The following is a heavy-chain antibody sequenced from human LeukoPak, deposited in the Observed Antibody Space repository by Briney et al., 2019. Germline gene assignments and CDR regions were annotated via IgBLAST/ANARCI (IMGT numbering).Heavy chain of an antibody. D-gene: IGHD6-6*01. CDR2: IWYDAINK. Sequence: GGSLRVSCAASGFTFISYGMHWGRQAPRKRLEWVTVIWYDAINKSYAESVKGRFTISRANSKNTLYLQMNSLRAEDTAVYYCARDSSRVALDYWGQGTLVTVSS. J-gene: IGHJ4*02. V-gene: IGHV3-33*01. CDR1: GFTFISYG. CDR3: ARDSSRVALDY.